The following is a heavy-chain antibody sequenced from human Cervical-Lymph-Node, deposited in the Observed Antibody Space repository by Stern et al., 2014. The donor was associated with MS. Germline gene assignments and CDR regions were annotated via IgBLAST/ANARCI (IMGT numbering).Heavy chain of an antibody. CDR1: GGSTSSYY. CDR3: ARGYTTSSGRPDY. J-gene: IGHJ4*02. D-gene: IGHD6-6*01. Sequence: VQLVESGPGLVKPSETLSLTCTVSGGSTSSYYWSWIRQPPGKGLEWIGYISSSGGTKYNPSLKSRVTISVDTSKNPFALNLSSVTAADAAVYYCARGYTTSSGRPDYWGQGTLVTVST. V-gene: IGHV4-59*08. CDR2: ISSSGGT.